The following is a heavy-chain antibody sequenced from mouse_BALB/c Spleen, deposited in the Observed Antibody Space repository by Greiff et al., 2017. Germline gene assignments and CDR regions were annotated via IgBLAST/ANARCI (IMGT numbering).Heavy chain of an antibody. D-gene: IGHD2-3*01. J-gene: IGHJ1*01. V-gene: IGHV7-3*02. CDR1: GFTFTDYY. CDR2: IRNKANGYTT. CDR3: ARDDDGYYWYFDV. Sequence: EVKLEESGGGLVQPGGSLRLSCATSGFTFTDYYMSWVRQPPGKALEWLGFIRNKANGYTTEYSASVKGRFTISRDNSQSILYLQMNTLRAEDSATYYCARDDDGYYWYFDVWGAGTTVTVSS.